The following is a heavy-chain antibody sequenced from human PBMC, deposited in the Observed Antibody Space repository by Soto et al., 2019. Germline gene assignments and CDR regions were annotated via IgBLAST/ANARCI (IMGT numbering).Heavy chain of an antibody. CDR1: GGSFSGYY. Sequence: PSETLSLTCAVYGGSFSGYYWSWIRQPPGKGLEWIGEINHSGSTNYNPSLKSRVTISVDTSKNQFSLKLSSVTAADTAVYYCARHEGSNSKRKKWGSYRYTGSFDYWGQGTLVTVSS. J-gene: IGHJ4*02. CDR2: INHSGST. CDR3: ARHEGSNSKRKKWGSYRYTGSFDY. V-gene: IGHV4-34*01. D-gene: IGHD3-16*02.